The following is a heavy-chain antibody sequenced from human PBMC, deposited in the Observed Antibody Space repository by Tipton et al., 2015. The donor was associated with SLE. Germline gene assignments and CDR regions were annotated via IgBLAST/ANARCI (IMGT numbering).Heavy chain of an antibody. CDR2: IYYSGST. V-gene: IGHV4-39*01. CDR3: ARRAVVVPAAIEEYYFDY. D-gene: IGHD2-2*02. J-gene: IGHJ4*02. Sequence: TLSLTCTASGGSISSSSYYWGWIRQPPGKGLEWIGSIYYSGSTYYNPSPKSRVTISVDTSKNQFSLKLSSVTAADTAVYYCARRAVVVPAAIEEYYFDYWGQGTLVTVSS. CDR1: GGSISSSSYY.